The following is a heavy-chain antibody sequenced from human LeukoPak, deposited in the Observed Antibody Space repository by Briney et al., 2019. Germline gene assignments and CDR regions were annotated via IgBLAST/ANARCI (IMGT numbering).Heavy chain of an antibody. D-gene: IGHD6-13*01. CDR2: IYSGGTT. CDR3: ARGALGAAGRLDY. J-gene: IGHJ4*02. CDR1: GFTVSGNY. V-gene: IGHV3-66*01. Sequence: GGSLRLSCAASGFTVSGNYMNWVRQAPGKGLEWVSVIYSGGTTYYADSVKGRFTISRDNSKNTLYLQLNSLRVEDTAVYYCARGALGAAGRLDYWGQGTRVTVSS.